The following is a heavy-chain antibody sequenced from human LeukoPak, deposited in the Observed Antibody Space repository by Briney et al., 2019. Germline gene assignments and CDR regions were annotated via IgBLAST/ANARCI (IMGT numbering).Heavy chain of an antibody. J-gene: IGHJ4*02. CDR1: GFTFSSYA. CDR2: IYSGGST. Sequence: GGSLRLSCAASGFTFSSYAMSWVRQAPGKGLGWISVIYSGGSTYYADSVKGRFTISRDNSKNTLYLQMNSLRAEDTAVYYCARDKEPPGSSSWYGGLDYWGQGTLVTVSS. V-gene: IGHV3-53*01. D-gene: IGHD6-13*01. CDR3: ARDKEPPGSSSWYGGLDY.